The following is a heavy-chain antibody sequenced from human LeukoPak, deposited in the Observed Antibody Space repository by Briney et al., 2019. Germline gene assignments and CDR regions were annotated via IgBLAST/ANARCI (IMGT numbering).Heavy chain of an antibody. V-gene: IGHV3-23*01. Sequence: TGGSLRLSCAASGITFSSHAMSWVRQAPGKGMEWVSAISGSGGTTYYADSVKGRFTISRDNSKDTLSLQMNSLRGEDTDVYYCAKVWCSSTSCYSGIYYYYGMDVWGKGTTVTVSS. CDR3: AKVWCSSTSCYSGIYYYYGMDV. D-gene: IGHD2-2*01. J-gene: IGHJ6*04. CDR2: ISGSGGTT. CDR1: GITFSSHA.